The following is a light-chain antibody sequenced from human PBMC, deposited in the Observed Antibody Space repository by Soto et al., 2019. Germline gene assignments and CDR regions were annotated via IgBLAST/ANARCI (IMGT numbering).Light chain of an antibody. Sequence: QSVLTQPASVSGSPGQSITISCTGTSSDFGDYDYVSWYLQLPGKVPKLMIYEVSNRPSGVSNRFSGSKSGNTASLTISGLQAEDEADYYCSSYTGSSTLVFGTGTKVTVL. CDR2: EVS. CDR3: SSYTGSSTLV. J-gene: IGLJ1*01. V-gene: IGLV2-14*01. CDR1: SSDFGDYDY.